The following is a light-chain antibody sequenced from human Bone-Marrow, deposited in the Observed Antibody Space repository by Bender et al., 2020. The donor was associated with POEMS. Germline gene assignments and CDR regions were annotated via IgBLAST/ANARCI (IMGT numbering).Light chain of an antibody. Sequence: QSGLTQPRSVSGSPGQSVTISCTGTSGDVGGYNYVSWYQQHPGRAPRLLIYEVTKRTSDVSARFSGSKSGNTASLTIFGLHDDDEADYYCASYAGSNSYVFGSGTKVTVL. V-gene: IGLV2-11*01. CDR1: SGDVGGYNY. CDR2: EVT. J-gene: IGLJ1*01. CDR3: ASYAGSNSYV.